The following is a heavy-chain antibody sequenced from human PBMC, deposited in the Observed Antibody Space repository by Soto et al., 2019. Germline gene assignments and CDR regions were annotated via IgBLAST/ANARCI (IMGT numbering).Heavy chain of an antibody. D-gene: IGHD6-25*01. Sequence: SETLSLTCTVSGGSITSSSHFWGWVRQPPGKGLEWIGTIYFTGNTYYTPPLKSRLTMSIDTSKNEFSLRLNSVTAADTAVYYCAGQTFTIAAASYGGSNWFDPWGPGTLVTVSS. CDR2: IYFTGNT. J-gene: IGHJ5*02. CDR3: AGQTFTIAAASYGGSNWFDP. V-gene: IGHV4-39*01. CDR1: GGSITSSSHF.